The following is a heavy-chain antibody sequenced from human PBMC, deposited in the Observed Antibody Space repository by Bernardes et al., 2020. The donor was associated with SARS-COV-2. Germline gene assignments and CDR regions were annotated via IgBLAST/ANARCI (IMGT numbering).Heavy chain of an antibody. CDR2: INTDGSTT. CDR3: TRGGYEPFDY. V-gene: IGHV3-74*01. Sequence: GGSLRLSRAASGFIFSSYWMHWVRQAPGKGLVWVSRINTDGSTTTYADSVKGRFTISRDNAKNTLYLQMNSLRAEDTAVYYCTRGGYEPFDYWGQGTLVTVSS. D-gene: IGHD5-12*01. CDR1: GFIFSSYW. J-gene: IGHJ4*02.